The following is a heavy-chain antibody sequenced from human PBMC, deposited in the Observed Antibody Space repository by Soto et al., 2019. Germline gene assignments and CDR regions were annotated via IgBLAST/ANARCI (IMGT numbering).Heavy chain of an antibody. D-gene: IGHD4-4*01. Sequence: SETLSLTCTVSGASISSSSNFWGWIRQPPGKGLEWIAIITYSGTTYYNPSLKSRVTISADTSKNQFSLELRSVTAADTAVYYCARRNYPYYFDYWGQGTLVTVSS. CDR2: ITYSGTT. CDR3: ARRNYPYYFDY. CDR1: GASISSSSNF. V-gene: IGHV4-39*01. J-gene: IGHJ4*02.